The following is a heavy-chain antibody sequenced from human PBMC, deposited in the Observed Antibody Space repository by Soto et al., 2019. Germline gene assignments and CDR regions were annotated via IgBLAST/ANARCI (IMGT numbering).Heavy chain of an antibody. Sequence: ASVKVSCKASGYTFTGYYMHWVRQAPGQGLEWMGWINPNSGGTNYAQKFQGRVTMTRDTSISTAYMELSRLRSDDTAVYYCARSRLEAYYFDYWGQGTLVTVSS. CDR1: GYTFTGYY. V-gene: IGHV1-2*02. CDR2: INPNSGGT. J-gene: IGHJ4*02. CDR3: ARSRLEAYYFDY. D-gene: IGHD1-1*01.